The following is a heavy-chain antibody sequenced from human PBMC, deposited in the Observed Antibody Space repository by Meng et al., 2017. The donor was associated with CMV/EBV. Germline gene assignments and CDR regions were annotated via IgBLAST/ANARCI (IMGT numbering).Heavy chain of an antibody. D-gene: IGHD2-15*01. Sequence: SGGTFSSYAISWVRQAPGQGLEWMGRIIPIFGTANYAQKFQGRVTITTDESTSTAYMELSSLRSEDTAVYYCARHPAEMVAASYFQHWGQGTLVTVSS. V-gene: IGHV1-69*05. CDR1: GGTFSSYA. J-gene: IGHJ1*01. CDR2: IIPIFGTA. CDR3: ARHPAEMVAASYFQH.